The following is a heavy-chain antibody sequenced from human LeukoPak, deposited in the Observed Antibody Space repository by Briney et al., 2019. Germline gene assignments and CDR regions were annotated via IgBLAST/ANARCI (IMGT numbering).Heavy chain of an antibody. CDR2: ISSNGGST. J-gene: IGHJ4*02. V-gene: IGHV3-64*01. CDR1: GFTFSDYY. CDR3: ARDQGSLVWFGEPLDY. Sequence: TGGSLRLSCAASGFTFSDYYMSWIRQAPGKGLEYVSAISSNGGSTYYANSVKGRFTISRDNSKNTLYLQMGSLRAEDMAVYYCARDQGSLVWFGEPLDYWGQGTLVTVSS. D-gene: IGHD3-10*01.